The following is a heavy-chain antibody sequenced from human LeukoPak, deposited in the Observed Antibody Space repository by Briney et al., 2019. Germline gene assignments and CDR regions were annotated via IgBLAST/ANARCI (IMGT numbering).Heavy chain of an antibody. D-gene: IGHD3-10*01. CDR2: IRYDRSNK. Sequence: PGGSLRRSCAASGFTFSSYGMHWVRQAPGKGLEWVAFIRYDRSNKYYADSVKGRFTISRDNSKNTLYLQMNSLRAEGTAVYYCAKAPSYGSGSYHVDYWGQGTLVTVSS. V-gene: IGHV3-30*02. J-gene: IGHJ4*02. CDR3: AKAPSYGSGSYHVDY. CDR1: GFTFSSYG.